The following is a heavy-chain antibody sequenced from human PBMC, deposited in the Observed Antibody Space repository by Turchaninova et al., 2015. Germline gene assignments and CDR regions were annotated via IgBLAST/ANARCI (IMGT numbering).Heavy chain of an antibody. Sequence: EVQLVQSGGGLVQPGGSLRLSCAASGFTFSSYWIHWVRQAQGKGLVWVPHIKNDGSGPGYADSLKGLFTISRDNAKNTLYLEMNSLRAEDTAVYYCARDKGAGTPFDYWGQGSLVTVSS. V-gene: IGHV3-74*01. CDR1: GFTFSSYW. J-gene: IGHJ4*02. CDR2: IKNDGSGP. D-gene: IGHD1-7*01. CDR3: ARDKGAGTPFDY.